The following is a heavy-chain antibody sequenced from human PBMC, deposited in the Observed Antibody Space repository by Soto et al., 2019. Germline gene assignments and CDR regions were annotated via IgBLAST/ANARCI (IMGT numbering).Heavy chain of an antibody. V-gene: IGHV4-39*01. Sequence: SETLSLXCTVSGGSISSSSYYWGWIRQPPGKGLEWIGSIYYSGSTYYNPSPKSRVTISVDTSKNQFSLKLSSVTAADTAVYYCARHRGTYYDFWTGFPGSWFDPWGQGTLVTVSS. CDR3: ARHRGTYYDFWTGFPGSWFDP. J-gene: IGHJ5*02. CDR1: GGSISSSSYY. CDR2: IYYSGST. D-gene: IGHD3-3*01.